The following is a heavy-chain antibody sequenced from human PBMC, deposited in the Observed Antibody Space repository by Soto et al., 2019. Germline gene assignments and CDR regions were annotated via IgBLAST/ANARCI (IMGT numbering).Heavy chain of an antibody. V-gene: IGHV3-30*03. CDR2: ISYDGNNK. D-gene: IGHD1-26*01. CDR3: APRGGATRFFLDY. J-gene: IGHJ4*02. CDR1: GITFSSYG. Sequence: GGSLRLSCAASGITFSSYGMHWVRQAPGKGLEWVAVISYDGNNKYYADSVKGRFTISRDNSKNTLSLQMNSLRAEDTAVYYCAPRGGATRFFLDYWGQGTLVTVSS.